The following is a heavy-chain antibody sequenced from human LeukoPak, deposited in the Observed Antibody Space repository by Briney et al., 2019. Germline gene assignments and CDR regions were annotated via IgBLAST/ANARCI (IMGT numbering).Heavy chain of an antibody. V-gene: IGHV4-59*11. CDR1: GGSISSHY. Sequence: PSETLSLTCTVSGGSISSHYWSWIRQPPGKGLEWIGYIYYSGSTNYNPSLKSRVTISVDTSKNQFSLKLSSVTAADTAVYYCAREYSSSSRDYYYGMDVWGQGTTVTVSS. D-gene: IGHD6-6*01. CDR3: AREYSSSSRDYYYGMDV. J-gene: IGHJ6*02. CDR2: IYYSGST.